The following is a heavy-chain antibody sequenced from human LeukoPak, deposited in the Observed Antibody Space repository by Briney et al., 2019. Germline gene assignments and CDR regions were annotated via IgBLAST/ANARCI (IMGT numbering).Heavy chain of an antibody. J-gene: IGHJ3*02. CDR3: AISRTTMTKGAFNI. CDR1: GFTFSSYA. D-gene: IGHD4-17*01. CDR2: ISSGGGAT. V-gene: IGHV3-23*01. Sequence: PGGSLRPSCAASGFTFSSYAMTWVRQTPGKGLECVSSISSGGGATYYADSVKGRFTISRDNSKNTLYLQVSSLRAGDTALYYCAISRTTMTKGAFNIWGQGTTVTVSS.